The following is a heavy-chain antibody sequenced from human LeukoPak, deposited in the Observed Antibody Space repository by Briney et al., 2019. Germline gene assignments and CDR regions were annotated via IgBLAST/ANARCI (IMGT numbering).Heavy chain of an antibody. CDR3: ARTISIGSCSGGNCYSDY. CDR1: GYTFATYW. V-gene: IGHV5-51*01. D-gene: IGHD2-15*01. Sequence: GESLKISCKGSGYTFATYWIGWVRQMPGKGLEWMGIIYPGDSDTRYSPSFQGQVTISADKSISTAYLQWSSLRASDTAMYYCARTISIGSCSGGNCYSDYWGQGTLVTVSS. CDR2: IYPGDSDT. J-gene: IGHJ4*02.